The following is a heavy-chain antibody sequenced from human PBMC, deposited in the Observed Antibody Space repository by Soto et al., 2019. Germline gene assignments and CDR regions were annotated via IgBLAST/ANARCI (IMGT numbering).Heavy chain of an antibody. V-gene: IGHV3-48*02. D-gene: IGHD2-15*01. Sequence: GGSLRLACAASGFTFSTYSMNWARQAPGKGLEWVAYISFRSSTIFYADSVRGRLTISRDNAKNSLYLQMNTLRDEDTAVYFCTRGLRKLGSCSGDGCTSDNNLFDPWGQGALVTVSS. CDR3: TRGLRKLGSCSGDGCTSDNNLFDP. CDR2: ISFRSSTI. J-gene: IGHJ5*02. CDR1: GFTFSTYS.